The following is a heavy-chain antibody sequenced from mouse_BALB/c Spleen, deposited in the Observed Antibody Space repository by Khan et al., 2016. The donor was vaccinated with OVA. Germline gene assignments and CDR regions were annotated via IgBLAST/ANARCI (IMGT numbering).Heavy chain of an antibody. Sequence: EVELVEPGGGLVQPGGSRKLSCAASGFPFSSFGMHWVRQAPEKGLEWVAYIGSDSNTIYYADPVKGRFTISRDDPKNSLVLQMTSLRAEDTAMYDCASSRYWSWFDSWGQGTLVTVSS. CDR2: IGSDSNTI. J-gene: IGHJ3*01. CDR1: GFPFSSFG. V-gene: IGHV5-17*02. D-gene: IGHD2-12*01. CDR3: ASSRYWSWFDS.